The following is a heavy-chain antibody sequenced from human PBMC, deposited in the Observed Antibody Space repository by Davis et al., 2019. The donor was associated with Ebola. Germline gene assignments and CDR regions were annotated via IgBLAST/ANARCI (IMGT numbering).Heavy chain of an antibody. J-gene: IGHJ5*02. CDR2: IWYDGSNK. CDR1: GFTFSSYA. CDR3: ASSRLGYCSSTSCYLSQNWFDP. V-gene: IGHV3-33*08. Sequence: GESLKISCAASGFTFSSYAMSWVRQAPGKGLEWVAVIWYDGSNKYYAYSVNGRITISRDNSKNPLYLQMNSLRAEDTAVYYCASSRLGYCSSTSCYLSQNWFDPWGQGTLVTVSS. D-gene: IGHD2-2*01.